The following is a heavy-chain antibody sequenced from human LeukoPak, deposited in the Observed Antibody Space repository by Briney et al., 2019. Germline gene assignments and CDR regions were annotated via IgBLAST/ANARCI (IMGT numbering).Heavy chain of an antibody. D-gene: IGHD3-22*01. CDR3: ARHLLGYYDSNVSDY. J-gene: IGHJ4*02. CDR1: GYSISSGYY. Sequence: SETLSLTCAVSGYSISSGYYWGWIRQPPGKGLEWIGSIYHSGSTYYNPSLKSRVTISVDTPISVDTSKNQFSLKLSSVTAADTAVYYCARHLLGYYDSNVSDYWGQGTLVTVSS. CDR2: IYHSGST. V-gene: IGHV4-38-2*01.